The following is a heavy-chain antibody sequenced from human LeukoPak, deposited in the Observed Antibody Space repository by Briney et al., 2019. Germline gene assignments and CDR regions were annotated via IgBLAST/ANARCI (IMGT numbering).Heavy chain of an antibody. CDR3: ARVKPTAGNLFDY. Sequence: ASVKVSCKASGYTFTGYYMHWVRQAPGQGLEWMGWINPNSGGTNYAQKSQGRVTMTRDTSISTAYMELSRLRSDDTAVYYCARVKPTAGNLFDYWGQGTLVTVSS. D-gene: IGHD6-13*01. CDR1: GYTFTGYY. J-gene: IGHJ4*02. CDR2: INPNSGGT. V-gene: IGHV1-2*02.